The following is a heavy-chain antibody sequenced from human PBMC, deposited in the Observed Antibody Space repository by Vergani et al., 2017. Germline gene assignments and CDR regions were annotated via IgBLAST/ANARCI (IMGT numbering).Heavy chain of an antibody. Sequence: QVQLQESGPGLVKPSETLSLTCTVSGGSISSYYWSWIRHPPGKGLEWIGYIYYSGSTNYNPSLKSRVTISVDTSKNQFSLKLSSVTAADTAVYYCARGRYCSSTSCYSSLAARRRWFDPWGQGTLVTVSS. CDR2: IYYSGST. J-gene: IGHJ5*02. V-gene: IGHV4-59*12. CDR1: GGSISSYY. D-gene: IGHD2-2*01. CDR3: ARGRYCSSTSCYSSLAARRRWFDP.